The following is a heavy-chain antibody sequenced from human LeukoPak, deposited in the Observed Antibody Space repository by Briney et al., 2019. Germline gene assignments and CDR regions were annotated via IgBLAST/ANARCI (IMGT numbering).Heavy chain of an antibody. V-gene: IGHV4-39*01. CDR3: ARRGIAAAAHFGY. J-gene: IGHJ4*02. Sequence: SETLSLTCTVSGGSISSGRYYWGWIRQPPGKRLGWIGSIFYTGSAHYNPSLESRVIISIDTAKNQFSLKVRSVTAADTAVYFCARRGIAAAAHFGYWGQGSLVTVSS. D-gene: IGHD6-13*01. CDR2: IFYTGSA. CDR1: GGSISSGRYY.